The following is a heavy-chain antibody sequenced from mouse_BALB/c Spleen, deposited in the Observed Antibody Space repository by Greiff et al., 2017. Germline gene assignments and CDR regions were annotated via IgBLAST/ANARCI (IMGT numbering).Heavy chain of an antibody. Sequence: EVQLVESGGGLVKPGGSLKLSCAASGFAFSSYDMSWVRQTPEKRLEWVAYISSGGGRTYYPDTVKGRFTISRDNAKNTLYLQMSSLKSEDTAMYYCARHPLAMDYWGQGTSVTVSS. V-gene: IGHV5-12-1*01. CDR1: GFAFSSYD. CDR2: ISSGGGRT. CDR3: ARHPLAMDY. J-gene: IGHJ4*01.